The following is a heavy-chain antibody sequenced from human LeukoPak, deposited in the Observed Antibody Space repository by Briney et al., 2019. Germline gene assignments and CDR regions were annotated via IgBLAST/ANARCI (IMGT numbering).Heavy chain of an antibody. CDR2: IYYSGST. Sequence: SETLSLTCTVSGGSISSGGYYWSWIRQHPGKGLEWIGYIYYSGSTYYNPSLKSRVTISVDTSKNQFSLKLSSVTAADTAVYYCARNRCYSSSWSFDYWGQGTLVTVSS. CDR3: ARNRCYSSSWSFDY. D-gene: IGHD6-13*01. J-gene: IGHJ4*02. CDR1: GGSISSGGYY. V-gene: IGHV4-31*03.